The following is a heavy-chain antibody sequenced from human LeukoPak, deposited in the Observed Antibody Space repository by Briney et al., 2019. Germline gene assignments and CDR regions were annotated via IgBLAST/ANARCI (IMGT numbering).Heavy chain of an antibody. J-gene: IGHJ6*02. Sequence: GGSLRLSCAASGFTFSSYAMRWVRQAPGKGLEWVSAIGSGSGGTTIYADSVKGRFTISRDNAKNSLYLQMNSLRAEDTAVYYCARVVAERNAKKGAIRGHGMDVWGQGTTVTVSS. CDR2: IGSGSGGTT. CDR1: GFTFSSYA. CDR3: ARVVAERNAKKGAIRGHGMDV. V-gene: IGHV3-23*01. D-gene: IGHD3-10*01.